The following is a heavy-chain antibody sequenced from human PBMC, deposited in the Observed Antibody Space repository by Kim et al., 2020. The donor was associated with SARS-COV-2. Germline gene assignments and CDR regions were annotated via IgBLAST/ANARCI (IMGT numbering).Heavy chain of an antibody. Sequence: SETLSLTCAVYGGSFSGYYWSWIRQPPGKGLEWIGEINHSGSTHYNPSLKSRVTISVDTSKNQFSLKLSSVTAADTAVYYCARDWGSGSATIAYWGQRTL. CDR2: INHSGST. V-gene: IGHV4-34*01. J-gene: IGHJ4*02. D-gene: IGHD3-10*01. CDR1: GGSFSGYY. CDR3: ARDWGSGSATIAY.